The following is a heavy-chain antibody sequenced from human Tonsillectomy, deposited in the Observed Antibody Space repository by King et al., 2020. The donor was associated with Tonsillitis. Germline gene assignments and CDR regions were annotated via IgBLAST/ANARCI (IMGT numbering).Heavy chain of an antibody. J-gene: IGHJ6*02. V-gene: IGHV4-59*01. CDR3: ARGSGGHRYYCGWDV. D-gene: IGHD2-8*02. CDR2: IYYSGST. CDR1: GGSITGYY. Sequence: QLQESGPGLVKPSETLSLPCTVSGGSITGYYWSWIRPPPGKGLEWVGYIYYSGSTSYRPSLKSRVTISVDTSKNQFSLTLNTVTAGDTAVYYCARGSGGHRYYCGWDVWGQGTTVTVS.